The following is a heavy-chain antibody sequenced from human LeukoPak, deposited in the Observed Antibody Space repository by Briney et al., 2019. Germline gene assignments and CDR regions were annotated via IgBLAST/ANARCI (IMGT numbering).Heavy chain of an antibody. V-gene: IGHV3-23*01. CDR1: GFTFSNHA. CDR2: IGDSGGST. J-gene: IGHJ6*04. CDR3: AKGGASSPYTYIDV. Sequence: GGSLRLSCAASGFTFSNHAMSWVRQAPGKGLEWVSVIGDSGGSTYYADSVKGRFTVSRDNSKNTLYLQMNSLRADDTAVYHCAKGGASSPYTYIDVWGKGTTVIVSS. D-gene: IGHD6-6*01.